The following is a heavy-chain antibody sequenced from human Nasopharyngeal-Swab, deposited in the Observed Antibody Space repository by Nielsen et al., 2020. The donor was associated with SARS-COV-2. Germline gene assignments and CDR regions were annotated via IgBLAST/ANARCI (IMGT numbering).Heavy chain of an antibody. J-gene: IGHJ4*02. CDR1: GFTVSSNY. CDR2: FYSGGST. D-gene: IGHD5-12*01. V-gene: IGHV3-66*01. CDR3: ARDPGGWSVATKGY. Sequence: GESLKISCAASGFTVSSNYMSWVRQAPGKGLEWVSVFYSGGSTYYADSVKDRFTIFRDDSKNTLYLQMNSLRPEDTAVYYCARDPGGWSVATKGYWGQGTLATVSS.